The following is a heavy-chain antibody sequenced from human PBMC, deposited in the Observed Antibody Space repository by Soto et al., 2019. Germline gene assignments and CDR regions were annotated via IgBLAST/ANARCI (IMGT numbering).Heavy chain of an antibody. CDR1: GESISSSSYY. J-gene: IGHJ4*02. CDR3: ARQRTTVVTQAYFDH. D-gene: IGHD2-21*02. Sequence: PSETLSLSFIVSGESISSSSYYWGWIRQPPGKGLEGIGSIYYSGRTYYNPSSKSRVTIYIDRSKSRFSLKRSSVTATDTAVYYCARQRTTVVTQAYFDHWGQGALVTVSS. V-gene: IGHV4-39*01. CDR2: IYYSGRT.